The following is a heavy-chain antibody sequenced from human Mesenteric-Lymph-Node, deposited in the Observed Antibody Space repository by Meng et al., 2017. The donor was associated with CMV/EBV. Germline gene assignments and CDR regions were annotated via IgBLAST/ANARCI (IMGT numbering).Heavy chain of an antibody. D-gene: IGHD6-19*01. Sequence: ASVKVSCKTSGYTFTGYYMHWVRQAPGQGLEWMGWINPNSGGTKYAKKFQGRVTMTRDTSISTAYMELSRLRSDDTAVYYRARQWLVNHFDYWGQGTLVTVSS. V-gene: IGHV1-2*02. J-gene: IGHJ4*02. CDR1: GYTFTGYY. CDR2: INPNSGGT. CDR3: ARQWLVNHFDY.